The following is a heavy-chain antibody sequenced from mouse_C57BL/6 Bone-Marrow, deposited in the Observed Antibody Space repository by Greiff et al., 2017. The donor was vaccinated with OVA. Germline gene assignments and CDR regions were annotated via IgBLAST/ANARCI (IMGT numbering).Heavy chain of an antibody. V-gene: IGHV5-4*01. CDR2: ISDGGSYT. CDR3: ARDPQLRSYFDY. Sequence: EVQVVESGGGLVKPGGSLKLSCAASGFTFSSYAMSWVRQTPEKRLEWVATISDGGSYTYYPDNVKGRFTISRDNAKNNLYLQMSHLKSEDTAMYYCARDPQLRSYFDYWGQGTTLTVSS. D-gene: IGHD1-1*01. J-gene: IGHJ2*01. CDR1: GFTFSSYA.